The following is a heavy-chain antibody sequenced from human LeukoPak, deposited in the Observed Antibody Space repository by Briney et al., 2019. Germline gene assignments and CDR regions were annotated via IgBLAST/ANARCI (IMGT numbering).Heavy chain of an antibody. CDR2: IYYSGST. D-gene: IGHD3/OR15-3a*01. V-gene: IGHV4-39*01. J-gene: IGHJ4*02. Sequence: PSETLSLTCTVSGGSISSSSYYWGWIRQPPGKGLEWIGSIYYSGSTYYNPSLKSRVTISVDTSKNQFSLKLSSVTAADTAVYYCARTGLVISDYWGQGTLVTVSS. CDR3: ARTGLVISDY. CDR1: GGSISSSSYY.